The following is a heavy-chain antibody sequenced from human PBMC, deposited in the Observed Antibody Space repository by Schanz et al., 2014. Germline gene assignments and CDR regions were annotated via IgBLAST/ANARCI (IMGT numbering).Heavy chain of an antibody. Sequence: EVHLVESGGGLVQPGGSLRLSCATSGFSLDIFAVSWVRQAPGKGLEWVSSFNNGGVNKYYADSVKGRFTISSDNSKNTLYLQMNSLRAEDTAIYYCAKDAPYPFDLWGRGTLITVSS. V-gene: IGHV3-23*04. CDR1: GFSLDIFA. CDR2: FNNGGVNK. J-gene: IGHJ2*01. CDR3: AKDAPYPFDL.